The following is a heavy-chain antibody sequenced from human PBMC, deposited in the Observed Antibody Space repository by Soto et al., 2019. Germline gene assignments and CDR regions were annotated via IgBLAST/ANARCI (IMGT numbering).Heavy chain of an antibody. CDR3: ARDGALGDGDAFDI. D-gene: IGHD3-10*01. CDR1: GFTFSSYW. CDR2: IKSDGSSP. J-gene: IGHJ3*02. Sequence: HPGGSLRLSCAGSGFTFSSYWMHWVRQAPGKGLVWVSRIKSDGSSPSYADSVKGRFTVSRDNAKNTLYLQMDSLRAEDTAVYYCARDGALGDGDAFDIWGQGTMVTVSS. V-gene: IGHV3-74*01.